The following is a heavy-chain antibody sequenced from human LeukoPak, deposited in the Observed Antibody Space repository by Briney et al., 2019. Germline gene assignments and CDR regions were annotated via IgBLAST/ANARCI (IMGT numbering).Heavy chain of an antibody. J-gene: IGHJ4*02. Sequence: PGGSLRLSCAASGFTFSDYYMSWIRQAPGKGLEWVSYISSSGSTIYYADPVKGRFTISRDNAKNSLYLQMNSLRAEDTAVYYCARERDWNDDFDYWGQGTLVTVSS. V-gene: IGHV3-11*04. CDR3: ARERDWNDDFDY. CDR2: ISSSGSTI. CDR1: GFTFSDYY. D-gene: IGHD1-1*01.